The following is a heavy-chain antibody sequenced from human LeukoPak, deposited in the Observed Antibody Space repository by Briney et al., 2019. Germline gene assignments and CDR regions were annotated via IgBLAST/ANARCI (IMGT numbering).Heavy chain of an antibody. D-gene: IGHD2-2*01. J-gene: IGHJ4*02. CDR3: ARESLYCSSTSCYKANPDY. CDR1: GFTFSSYS. V-gene: IGHV3-21*01. Sequence: AGGSLRLSCAASGFTFSSYSMNWVRQAPGKGLEWVSSISSSSSYIYYADSVKGRFTISRDNAKNSLYLQMNSLRAEDTAVYYCARESLYCSSTSCYKANPDYWGQGTLVTVSS. CDR2: ISSSSSYI.